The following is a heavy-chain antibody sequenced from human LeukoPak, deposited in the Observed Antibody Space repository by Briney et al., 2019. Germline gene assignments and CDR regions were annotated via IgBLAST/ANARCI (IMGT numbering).Heavy chain of an antibody. D-gene: IGHD3-10*01. Sequence: ASVKVSCKAFGYTFTSYAMHWVRQAPGQRLEWMGWINAGNGNTKYSQEFQGRVTITRDTSASTAYMELSSLRSEDMAVYYCARETGQYYYGSGSLDYWGQGTLVTVSS. CDR3: ARETGQYYYGSGSLDY. CDR1: GYTFTSYA. J-gene: IGHJ4*02. CDR2: INAGNGNT. V-gene: IGHV1-3*03.